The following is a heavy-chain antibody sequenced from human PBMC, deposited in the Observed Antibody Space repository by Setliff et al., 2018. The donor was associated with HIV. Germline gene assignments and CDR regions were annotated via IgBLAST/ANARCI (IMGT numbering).Heavy chain of an antibody. J-gene: IGHJ6*03. Sequence: SETLSLTCTVSGGSISGYYWGWIRQPPGKGLEWIGYIYTRGSTNYNPSLKSRVTISVDTSKNQFSLKLSSVTAADTAVYYCARGVYYGSGSYYTHGNSYYYMDVWGKGTTVTVSS. CDR3: ARGVYYGSGSYYTHGNSYYYMDV. CDR2: IYTRGST. D-gene: IGHD3-10*01. V-gene: IGHV4-4*09. CDR1: GGSISGYY.